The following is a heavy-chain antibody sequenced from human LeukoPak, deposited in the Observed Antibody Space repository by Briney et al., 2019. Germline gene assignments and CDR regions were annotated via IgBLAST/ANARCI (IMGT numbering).Heavy chain of an antibody. CDR2: IYYSGST. Sequence: SETLSLTCTVSGGSISSGGYYWSWIRQHPGKGLEWIGYIYYSGSTYYNPSLKSRVTISVGTSKNQFSLKLSSVTAADTAVYYCASSFFPYYDSSGPIDYWGQGTLVTVSS. J-gene: IGHJ4*02. CDR3: ASSFFPYYDSSGPIDY. D-gene: IGHD3-22*01. CDR1: GGSISSGGYY. V-gene: IGHV4-31*03.